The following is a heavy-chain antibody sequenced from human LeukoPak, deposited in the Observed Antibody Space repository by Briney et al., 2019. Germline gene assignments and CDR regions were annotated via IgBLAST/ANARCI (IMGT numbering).Heavy chain of an antibody. CDR2: ISGSGGST. Sequence: PGESLRLPCAASGFTFTTYAMSWVRQAPGKGLEWVSTISGSGGSTYYADSVKGRFTISRDNSKSTLYLQMNSLRAEDTAVYYCAKVAFGELLSYDYWGQGTLVTVSS. CDR1: GFTFTTYA. V-gene: IGHV3-23*01. J-gene: IGHJ4*02. CDR3: AKVAFGELLSYDY. D-gene: IGHD3-10*01.